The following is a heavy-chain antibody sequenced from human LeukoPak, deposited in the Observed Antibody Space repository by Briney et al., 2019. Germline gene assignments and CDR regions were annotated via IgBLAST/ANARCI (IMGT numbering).Heavy chain of an antibody. J-gene: IGHJ3*02. Sequence: PGGSLRLSCAASGFTFDDYAMHWVRQAPGKGLEWVSGISWNSGTIGYADSVKGRFTISRDNAKNSLYLQMNSLRAEDTAFYYCAEDPARSYYDSLGGAFDIWGQGTMVTVSS. CDR1: GFTFDDYA. CDR3: AEDPARSYYDSLGGAFDI. D-gene: IGHD3-9*01. V-gene: IGHV3-9*01. CDR2: ISWNSGTI.